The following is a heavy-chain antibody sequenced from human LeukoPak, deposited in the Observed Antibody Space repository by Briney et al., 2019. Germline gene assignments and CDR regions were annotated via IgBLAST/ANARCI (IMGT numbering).Heavy chain of an antibody. CDR3: ARDGGSSWYFDY. J-gene: IGHJ4*02. Sequence: PGGSLRLSCAASGCTFSDYYMSWVRQAPGKGLECVSYISSSGNTTYHADSVKGRFTISRDNAKKSLYLQMSSLRAEDTAVYYCARDGGSSWYFDYWGQGTLVTVSS. V-gene: IGHV3-11*04. D-gene: IGHD6-13*01. CDR2: ISSSGNTT. CDR1: GCTFSDYY.